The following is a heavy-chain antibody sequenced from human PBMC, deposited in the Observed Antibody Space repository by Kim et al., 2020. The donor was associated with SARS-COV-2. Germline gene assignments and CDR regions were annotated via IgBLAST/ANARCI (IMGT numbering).Heavy chain of an antibody. D-gene: IGHD3-3*02. V-gene: IGHV3-13*01. CDR2: ICSNADT. CDR3: GRGPIEEGIRAAKGNFDL. Sequence: GGSLRLSCAASGFTFSSYDMHWVRQGPGKGLEWVSGICSNADTYYPAALENRRSTSRENAKKSFYLQKNNLMSADTAVLYYGRGPIEEGIRAAKGNFDL. J-gene: IGHJ2*01. CDR1: GFTFSSYD.